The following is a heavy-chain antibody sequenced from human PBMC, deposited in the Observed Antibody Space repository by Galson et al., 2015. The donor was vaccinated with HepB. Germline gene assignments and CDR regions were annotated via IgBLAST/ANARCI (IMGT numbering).Heavy chain of an antibody. D-gene: IGHD4-17*01. CDR1: GGSISSSSYY. CDR3: ARRQVYGDSDAFDI. J-gene: IGHJ3*02. Sequence: SETLSLTCTVSGGSISSSSYYWGWIRQPPGKGLEWTGSIYYSGSTYYNPSLKSRVTISVDTSKNQFSLKLSSVTAADTAVYYCARRQVYGDSDAFDIWGQGTMVTVSS. V-gene: IGHV4-39*01. CDR2: IYYSGST.